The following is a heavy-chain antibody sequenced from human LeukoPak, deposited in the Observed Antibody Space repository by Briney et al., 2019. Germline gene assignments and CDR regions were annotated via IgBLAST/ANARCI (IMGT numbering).Heavy chain of an antibody. CDR2: INAGNGNT. CDR1: GYIFTSYA. CDR3: ASRSSTNRGVYFFAMDV. J-gene: IGHJ6*02. V-gene: IGHV1-3*01. D-gene: IGHD2-2*01. Sequence: ASVTVSFKPSGYIFTSYAIHWVRQARGQSRECMGWINAGNGNTQYLQNFQGRVTFTWDTSANTGYMELSSLRSEDTAVYYCASRSSTNRGVYFFAMDVWGQGTTVTVSS.